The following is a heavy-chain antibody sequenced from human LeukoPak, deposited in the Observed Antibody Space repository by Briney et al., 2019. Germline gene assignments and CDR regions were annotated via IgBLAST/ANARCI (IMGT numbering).Heavy chain of an antibody. CDR2: TYHRSKWYN. Sequence: SQTLSLTCAISGDSVSSNSAAWNWIRQSPSRGLEWLGRTYHRSKWYNDYAVSVKSRITINPDTSKNQFSLQLNSVTPEDTAVYYCARGRRLLWFGELLFGDYFDYWGQGTLVTVSS. V-gene: IGHV6-1*01. CDR1: GDSVSSNSAA. CDR3: ARGRRLLWFGELLFGDYFDY. D-gene: IGHD3-10*01. J-gene: IGHJ4*02.